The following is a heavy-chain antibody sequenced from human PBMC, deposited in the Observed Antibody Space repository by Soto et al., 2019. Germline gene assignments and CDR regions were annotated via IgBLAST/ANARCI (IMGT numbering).Heavy chain of an antibody. CDR2: ISYSGST. J-gene: IGHJ4*02. Sequence: SETLSLTCTVSGGSISSHTYYWGWIRHPPGKGLEWIASISYSGSTYYNPSLSSRVTISVDTSKNQFSLSLNSVTAADTAVYYCVRFWPPPDYGILTTYSDAFDHWGQGTLVTVSS. D-gene: IGHD3-9*01. CDR3: VRFWPPPDYGILTTYSDAFDH. CDR1: GGSISSHTYY. V-gene: IGHV4-39*01.